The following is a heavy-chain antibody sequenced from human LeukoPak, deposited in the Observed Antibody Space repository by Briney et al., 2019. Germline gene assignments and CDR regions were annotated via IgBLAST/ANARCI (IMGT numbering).Heavy chain of an antibody. D-gene: IGHD2-21*02. CDR3: ARGFVVVTAEYFQH. V-gene: IGHV4-61*02. J-gene: IGHJ1*01. CDR1: GGSISSGSYY. CDR2: IYTSGST. Sequence: PSETLSLTCTVSGGSISSGSYYWSWIRQPAGKGLEWIGRIYTSGSTNYNPSLKSRVTISVDTSKNQFSLKLSSVTAADTAVYYCARGFVVVTAEYFQHWGQGTLVTVSS.